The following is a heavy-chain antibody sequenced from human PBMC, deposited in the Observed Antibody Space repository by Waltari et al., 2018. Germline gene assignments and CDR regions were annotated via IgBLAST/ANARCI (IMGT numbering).Heavy chain of an antibody. V-gene: IGHV1-69*14. Sequence: VQLVQSGAEVKKPGSPVKVSCKASGGTLSSYAISWVRQAPGQGLEWMGGIIPIFGTANYAQKFQGRVTITADKSTSTAYMELSSLRSEDTAVYYCAREGPSSSYFDYWGQGTLVTVSS. D-gene: IGHD6-13*01. J-gene: IGHJ4*02. CDR2: IIPIFGTA. CDR1: GGTLSSYA. CDR3: AREGPSSSYFDY.